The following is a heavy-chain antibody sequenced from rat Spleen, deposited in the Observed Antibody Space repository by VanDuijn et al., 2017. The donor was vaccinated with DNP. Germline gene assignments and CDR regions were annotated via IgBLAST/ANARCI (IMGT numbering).Heavy chain of an antibody. J-gene: IGHJ3*01. CDR3: ASGSYYGYKWFAY. V-gene: IGHV5-25*01. Sequence: EVELVESGGGLVQPGRSMKLACRASGFTFINYDMAWVRQAPKKGLEWVGSISPSGGDIYYRDSVKGRFTISRDDAKDTLYLQMNSLRSEDTATYYCASGSYYGYKWFAYWGQGTLVTVSS. CDR2: ISPSGGDI. D-gene: IGHD1-6*01. CDR1: GFTFINYD.